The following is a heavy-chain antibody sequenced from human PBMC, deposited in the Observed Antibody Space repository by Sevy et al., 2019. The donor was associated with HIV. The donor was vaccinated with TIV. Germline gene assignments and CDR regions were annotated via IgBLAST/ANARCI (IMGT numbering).Heavy chain of an antibody. CDR3: AGGVVIGTTFDY. V-gene: IGHV3-23*01. CDR2: LSGSGGST. D-gene: IGHD3-22*01. Sequence: GGSLRLSCAASGFTFSIYAMSWVRQAPGKGLEWVSGLSGSGGSTYYADSVKGRFTISRDNSKNTLYLQMNSLRAEDTAVYYCAGGVVIGTTFDYWGQGTLVTVSS. CDR1: GFTFSIYA. J-gene: IGHJ4*02.